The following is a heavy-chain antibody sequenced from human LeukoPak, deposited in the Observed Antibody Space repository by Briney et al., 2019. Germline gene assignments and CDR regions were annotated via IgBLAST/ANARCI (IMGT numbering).Heavy chain of an antibody. V-gene: IGHV6-1*01. D-gene: IGHD3-22*01. Sequence: SQTLSLTCAISGDIVSSNSAAWNWIRQSPSRGLEWLGKTYYRSKWYNDYALSVKSRITINPDTSKNQFSLQLQSVTPEDTAVYYCASEYYDGSGLDYWGQGTLVTVSS. J-gene: IGHJ4*02. CDR1: GDIVSSNSAA. CDR3: ASEYYDGSGLDY. CDR2: TYYRSKWYN.